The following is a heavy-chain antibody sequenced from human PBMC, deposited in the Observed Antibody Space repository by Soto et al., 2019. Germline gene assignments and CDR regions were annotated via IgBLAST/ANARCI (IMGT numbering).Heavy chain of an antibody. J-gene: IGHJ4*02. V-gene: IGHV3-30-3*01. CDR3: AREQYGEHYFDY. Sequence: QVHLVESGGGVVQPGRSLRLSCAASGFTFSHYAMHWVRQAPGKGLEWVAVIAYDGSNKYYSDSVKGRLTISRDNSKNTLYLQMDSLRAEDTAVYYSAREQYGEHYFDYWGQGTLVTVSS. CDR1: GFTFSHYA. D-gene: IGHD3-10*01. CDR2: IAYDGSNK.